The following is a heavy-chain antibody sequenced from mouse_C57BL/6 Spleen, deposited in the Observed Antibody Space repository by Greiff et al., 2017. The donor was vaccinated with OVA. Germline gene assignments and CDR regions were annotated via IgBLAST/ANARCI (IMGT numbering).Heavy chain of an antibody. CDR2: IYPGGGDT. CDR1: GYAFSSSW. Sequence: QVQLQQSGPELVKPGASVKISCKASGYAFSSSWMNWVKQRPGKGLEWIGRIYPGGGDTNYNGKFKGKATLTADKSSSTAYMQLSSLTSEDSAVYFCARLDVFDYWGQGTTLTVSS. V-gene: IGHV1-82*01. CDR3: ARLDVFDY. J-gene: IGHJ2*01.